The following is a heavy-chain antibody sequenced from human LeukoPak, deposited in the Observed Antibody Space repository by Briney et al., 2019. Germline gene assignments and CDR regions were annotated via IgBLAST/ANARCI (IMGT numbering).Heavy chain of an antibody. J-gene: IGHJ4*02. Sequence: PGGSLRLSCAASGFTVSTTYMSWVRQAPGKGLEWVSLIYVDGRTYYADSVKGRFPISRDNSKNTLYLQVNSLRAEDTAVYYCARRGDGGRSFDYWGQGTLVTVSS. CDR1: GFTVSTTY. D-gene: IGHD4-23*01. CDR2: IYVDGRT. V-gene: IGHV3-53*01. CDR3: ARRGDGGRSFDY.